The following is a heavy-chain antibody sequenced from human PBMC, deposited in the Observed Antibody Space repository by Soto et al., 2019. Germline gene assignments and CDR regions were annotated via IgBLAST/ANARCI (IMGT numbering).Heavy chain of an antibody. CDR1: GFTFSSYA. CDR2: ISGSGGST. Sequence: LRLSCAASGFTFSSYAMSWVRQAPGKGLEWVPAISGSGGSTCCADSVKGRFTISRDNSKNTLYLQMNSLRAEDTAVYYCAKDKYCSSTSCPQGVYYYYGMDVWGQGTTVTVSS. J-gene: IGHJ6*02. CDR3: AKDKYCSSTSCPQGVYYYYGMDV. D-gene: IGHD2-2*01. V-gene: IGHV3-23*01.